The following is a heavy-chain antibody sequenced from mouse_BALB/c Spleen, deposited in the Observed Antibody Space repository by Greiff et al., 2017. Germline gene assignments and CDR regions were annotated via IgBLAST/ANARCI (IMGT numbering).Heavy chain of an antibody. V-gene: IGHV5-12-2*01. CDR2: ISNGGGST. Sequence: EVQGVESGGGLVQPGGSLKLSCAASGFTFSSYTMSWVRQTPEKRLEWVAYISNGGGSTYYPDTVKGRFTISRDNAKNTLYLQMSSLKSEDTAMYYCANHRYDDAMDYWGQGTSVTVSS. CDR3: ANHRYDDAMDY. CDR1: GFTFSSYT. J-gene: IGHJ4*01. D-gene: IGHD2-14*01.